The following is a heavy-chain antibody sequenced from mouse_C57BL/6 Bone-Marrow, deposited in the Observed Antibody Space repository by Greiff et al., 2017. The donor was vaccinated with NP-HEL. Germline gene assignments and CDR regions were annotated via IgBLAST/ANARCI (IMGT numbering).Heavy chain of an antibody. CDR2: ISDGGSYT. J-gene: IGHJ1*03. V-gene: IGHV5-4*01. CDR3: ARDLTLPWYFDV. CDR1: GFTFSSYA. D-gene: IGHD2-12*01. Sequence: EVKLMESGGGLVKPGGSLKLSCAASGFTFSSYAMSWVRQTPEKRLEWVATISDGGSYTYYPDNVKGRFPIPRDNAKNNLYLQMSHLKSEDTAMYYCARDLTLPWYFDVWGTGTTVTVSS.